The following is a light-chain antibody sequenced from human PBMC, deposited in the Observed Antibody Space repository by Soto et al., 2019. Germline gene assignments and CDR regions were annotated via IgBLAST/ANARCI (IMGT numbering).Light chain of an antibody. Sequence: LVLTQSPGTLSLSPGERATLSCRASQSVSSSYLAWYQQKPGQAPRLLIYGASSRATGIQDRFSGSGSGTDFTLTISRLEPEDFAVYYCKQYGSSPLTFGGGTKVDIK. V-gene: IGKV3-20*01. CDR1: QSVSSSY. CDR3: KQYGSSPLT. J-gene: IGKJ4*01. CDR2: GAS.